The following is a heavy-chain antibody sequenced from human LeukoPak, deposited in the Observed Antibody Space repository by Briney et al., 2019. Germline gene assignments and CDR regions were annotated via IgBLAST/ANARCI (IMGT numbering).Heavy chain of an antibody. CDR3: ATISSFGEDY. J-gene: IGHJ4*02. CDR2: VYYSGST. CDR1: GGSISSNSHY. Sequence: PSETLSLTCSVSGGSISSNSHYGGWIRQPPGKGLEWIGSVYYSGSTYYTPSLKSRLTISVDTSKNQFSLKLSSVTAADTAVYYCATISSFGEDYWGQGTLVTVSS. D-gene: IGHD3-16*01. V-gene: IGHV4-39*01.